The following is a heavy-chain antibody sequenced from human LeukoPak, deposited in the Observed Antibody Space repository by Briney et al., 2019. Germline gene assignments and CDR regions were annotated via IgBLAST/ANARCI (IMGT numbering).Heavy chain of an antibody. D-gene: IGHD2-2*01. CDR3: ARDRGVVVPAAASLWFDP. J-gene: IGHJ5*02. Sequence: SVKVSCKASGGTFSSYTISWMRQAPGQGLEWMGRIIPILGIANYAQKFQGRVTITADKSTSTAYMELSSLRSEDTAVYYCARDRGVVVPAAASLWFDPWGQGTLVTVSS. CDR2: IIPILGIA. CDR1: GGTFSSYT. V-gene: IGHV1-69*04.